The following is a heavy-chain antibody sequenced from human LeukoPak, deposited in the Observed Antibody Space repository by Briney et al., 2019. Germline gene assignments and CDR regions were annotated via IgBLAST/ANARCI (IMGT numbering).Heavy chain of an antibody. CDR2: INHSGST. Sequence: SETLSLTCAVYGGSFNGYYWSWIRQPPGKGLEWIGEINHSGSTNYNPSLKSRVTMPVDTSKNQFSLKVNSVTAADTAVYYCARGFLSVLAYYYYYMDVWGKGATVTVSS. J-gene: IGHJ6*03. D-gene: IGHD2/OR15-2a*01. CDR1: GGSFNGYY. CDR3: ARGFLSVLAYYYYYMDV. V-gene: IGHV4-34*01.